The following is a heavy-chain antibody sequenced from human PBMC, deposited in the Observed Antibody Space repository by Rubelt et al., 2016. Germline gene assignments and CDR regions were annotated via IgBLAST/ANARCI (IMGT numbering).Heavy chain of an antibody. CDR2: ISGDGDMT. J-gene: IGHJ6*02. Sequence: EVQLLESGGGLVQPGGSLRLSCAASGFTFEDYAIHWVRQAPGKGLEWVSVISGDGDMTSYAESVRGRFIISRDKTKRSLYLQMNRRTTEDSALYYCAKESAPLVIPFYGMDVWGQGTTVIVS. CDR3: AKESAPLVIPFYGMDV. D-gene: IGHD2-21*01. CDR1: GFTFEDYA. V-gene: IGHV3-43*02.